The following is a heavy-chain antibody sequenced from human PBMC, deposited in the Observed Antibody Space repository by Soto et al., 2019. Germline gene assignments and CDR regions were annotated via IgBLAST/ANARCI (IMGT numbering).Heavy chain of an antibody. CDR1: GYPFTSHH. Sequence: ASVKVSCKASGYPFTSHHMHWVRQAPGQGLEWMGIINPSGGSTNYAQKFQGRVTMTRDTSISTAYMELSRLRSDDTAVYYCARDWGYYYDSRTDLDAFDIWGQGTMVTVSS. CDR2: INPSGGST. D-gene: IGHD3-22*01. CDR3: ARDWGYYYDSRTDLDAFDI. J-gene: IGHJ3*02. V-gene: IGHV1-46*01.